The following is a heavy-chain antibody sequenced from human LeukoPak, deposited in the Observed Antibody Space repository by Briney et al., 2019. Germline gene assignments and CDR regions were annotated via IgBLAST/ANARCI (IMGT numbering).Heavy chain of an antibody. CDR2: IDSDGDSP. J-gene: IGHJ4*02. V-gene: IGHV3-74*01. D-gene: IGHD3-22*01. Sequence: GGSLRLSCAASGFTLSTYWMYWVRQASGKGLVWVSRIDSDGDSPSYADSVKGRFTISRDNAKNTLYLQMNSLRAEDTAVYYCARGGRYYDSSGYSDYWGQGTLVTVSS. CDR1: GFTLSTYW. CDR3: ARGGRYYDSSGYSDY.